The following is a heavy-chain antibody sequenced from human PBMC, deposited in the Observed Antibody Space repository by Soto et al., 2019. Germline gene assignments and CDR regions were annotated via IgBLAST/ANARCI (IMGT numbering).Heavy chain of an antibody. CDR2: LNRDGYT. J-gene: IGHJ6*03. CDR1: GFTVSSKY. Sequence: EVQLVESGGGLVQPGGSLRLSCVASGFTVSSKYMSWVRQAPGEGLEWVSLLNRDGYTYYADSVKGRFTISRDDSKNTLNLQMNSLRAGDTAVYYCTRDYVQCSGGSCYGVPMDLWGKGTTVTVSS. V-gene: IGHV3-66*01. D-gene: IGHD2-15*01. CDR3: TRDYVQCSGGSCYGVPMDL.